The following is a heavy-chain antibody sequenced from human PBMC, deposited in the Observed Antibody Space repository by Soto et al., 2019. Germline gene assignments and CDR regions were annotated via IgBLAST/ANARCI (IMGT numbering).Heavy chain of an antibody. V-gene: IGHV1-3*01. J-gene: IGHJ6*02. D-gene: IGHD2-15*01. CDR1: GYTFSNYA. CDR3: ARDRGPYCSGNKCFAYYFYAMDV. CDR2: ISADTGNT. Sequence: QVQLVQSGAEVKKPGASAKLSCKASGYTFSNYAIHWVRQAPGQRLEWLGWISADTGNTNYSQKFQGRVTFTRDTSASTVYMELSRLTSKDTHVYYCARDRGPYCSGNKCFAYYFYAMDVWGQGTTVTVSS.